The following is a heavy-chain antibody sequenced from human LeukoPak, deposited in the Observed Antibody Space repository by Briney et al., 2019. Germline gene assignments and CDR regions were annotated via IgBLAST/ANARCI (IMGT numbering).Heavy chain of an antibody. D-gene: IGHD3-22*01. Sequence: GGSLRLSCAASGFTFRTYWMHWVRQAPGKGLIWVSRISGDGRSTSYADSVKGRFTISRDNAKNTLYLQMHSLRAGDTAVYYCAAFYYDPAYWGQGTLVTVSS. J-gene: IGHJ4*02. V-gene: IGHV3-74*01. CDR1: GFTFRTYW. CDR3: AAFYYDPAY. CDR2: ISGDGRST.